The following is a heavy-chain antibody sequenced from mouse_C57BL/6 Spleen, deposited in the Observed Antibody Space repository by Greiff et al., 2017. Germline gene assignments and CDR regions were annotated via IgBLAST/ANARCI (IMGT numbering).Heavy chain of an antibody. Sequence: VQLQQSGPGLVAPSPSLSITCTASGFSFTSYGVSWVRQPPGKGLEWLGVIWCDGSTNYYSALMSRLSISKDNSKSQVFLKLNSLHTDDTATYYCAKLSNYGDYYAMDYWGQGTSVTVSS. CDR3: AKLSNYGDYYAMDY. J-gene: IGHJ4*01. D-gene: IGHD2-5*01. CDR2: IWCDGST. CDR1: GFSFTSYG. V-gene: IGHV2-3*01.